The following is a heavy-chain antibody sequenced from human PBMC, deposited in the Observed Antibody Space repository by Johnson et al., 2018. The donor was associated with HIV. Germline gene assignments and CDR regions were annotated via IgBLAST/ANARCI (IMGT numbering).Heavy chain of an antibody. CDR1: GFSISSNY. Sequence: VQLVESGGGLIQPGGSLRLSCKASGFSISSNYMSWVRQPPGKGLEWVSVFYSGSNTYYADSVMGRFTISRDTSKNTLYLQMNSLRGDDTAVYYCTRVSSTSWALDIWGQGTLVTVSS. V-gene: IGHV3-53*01. CDR3: TRVSSTSWALDI. D-gene: IGHD2-15*01. CDR2: FYSGSNT. J-gene: IGHJ3*02.